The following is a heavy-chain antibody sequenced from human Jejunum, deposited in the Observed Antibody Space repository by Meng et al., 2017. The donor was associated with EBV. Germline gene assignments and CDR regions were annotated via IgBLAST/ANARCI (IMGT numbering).Heavy chain of an antibody. CDR2: INHSGST. V-gene: IGHV4-34*02. CDR1: RGSFSGYY. CDR3: ARVAFSYTTRSLDS. D-gene: IGHD3-16*02. J-gene: IGHJ4*02. Sequence: QVQLKQWGEGLLKPSETLSLTCAGYRGSFSGYYWSWIRQHPGKGLEWIGEINHSGSTNYNPSLRSRVTISVETSKNQFSLRLNSVTAADTAVYYCARVAFSYTTRSLDSWGQGTLVTVSS.